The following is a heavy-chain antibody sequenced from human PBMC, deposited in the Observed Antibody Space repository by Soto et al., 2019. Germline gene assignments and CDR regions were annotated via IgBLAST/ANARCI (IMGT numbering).Heavy chain of an antibody. Sequence: QVQLQESGPGLVKPSGTLSLTCAVSGGSISSSNWWSWVRQPPGKGLEWIGEIYHSGSTNYNPSLXGXVXIXXDKSKHQFSLKLSSVTAADTAVYYCARDLSYGSGHWGQGTLVTVSS. D-gene: IGHD3-10*01. V-gene: IGHV4-4*02. J-gene: IGHJ4*02. CDR3: ARDLSYGSGH. CDR1: GGSISSSNW. CDR2: IYHSGST.